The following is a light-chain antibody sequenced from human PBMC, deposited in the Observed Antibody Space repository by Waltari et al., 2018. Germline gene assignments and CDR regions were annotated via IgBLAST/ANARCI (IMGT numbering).Light chain of an antibody. J-gene: IGKJ2*01. CDR1: QDISHY. V-gene: IGKV1-33*01. CDR2: DAT. Sequence: DIQVTQSPYSLSASVGDRVTITCQASQDISHYLNGYQQRPGKAPKVLIYDATLLKIGVPSRLSGSGSGTDFTFAITSLQPEDAATYYCQHFDNLLFTFGQGTKLEI. CDR3: QHFDNLLFT.